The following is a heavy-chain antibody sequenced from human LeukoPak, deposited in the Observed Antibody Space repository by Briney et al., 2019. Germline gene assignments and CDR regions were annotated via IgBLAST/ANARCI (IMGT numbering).Heavy chain of an antibody. CDR3: ARGRGYSGYLGAVNY. Sequence: PSETLSLTCAVYGGSFSGYYWSWIRQPPGKGLEWIGEINHSGSINYNPSLKSRVTISVDTSKNQFSLKLSSVTAADTAVYYCARGRGYSGYLGAVNYWGQGTLVTVSS. J-gene: IGHJ4*02. CDR2: INHSGSI. V-gene: IGHV4-34*01. CDR1: GGSFSGYY. D-gene: IGHD5-12*01.